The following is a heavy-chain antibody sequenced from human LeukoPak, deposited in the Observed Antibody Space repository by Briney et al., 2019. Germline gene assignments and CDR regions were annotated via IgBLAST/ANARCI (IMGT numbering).Heavy chain of an antibody. J-gene: IGHJ4*02. CDR1: GYTFTSYG. CDR2: ISAYNGNT. D-gene: IGHD1-26*01. CDR3: ARGASGSPRGDFDY. Sequence: ASVKVSCKASGYTFTSYGISWVRQAPGQGLEWMGWISAYNGNTNYAQKLQGRVTMTTDTSTSTAYTELRSLRSDDTAVYYCARGASGSPRGDFDYWGQGTLVAVSS. V-gene: IGHV1-18*01.